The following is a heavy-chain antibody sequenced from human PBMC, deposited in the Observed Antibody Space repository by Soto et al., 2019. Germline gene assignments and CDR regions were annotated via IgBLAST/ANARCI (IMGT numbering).Heavy chain of an antibody. CDR1: GYTFPSYA. Sequence: GASVKVSCKASGYTFPSYAMNLVRQAPGQGVERKGWINTNTGNPTYAQGFTGRFVFSLDTSVSTAYLQICSLKAEDTAVYYCARDTPYSYGHNWFDPWGQGTLVTVSS. V-gene: IGHV7-4-1*01. CDR2: INTNTGNP. D-gene: IGHD5-18*01. CDR3: ARDTPYSYGHNWFDP. J-gene: IGHJ5*02.